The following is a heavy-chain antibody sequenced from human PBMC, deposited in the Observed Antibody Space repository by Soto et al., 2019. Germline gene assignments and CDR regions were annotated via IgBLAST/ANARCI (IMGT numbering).Heavy chain of an antibody. J-gene: IGHJ4*02. CDR1: GGTFSSYA. CDR2: IIPIFGTA. Sequence: SVKVSCKASGGTFSSYAISWVRQAPGQGLEWMGGIIPIFGTANYAQKFQGRVTITVSRDNAKNTLYLEMNSLRAEDTVEYYCARAFGYSSGYGIDYWGLGTLVTVSS. V-gene: IGHV1-69*06. D-gene: IGHD2-8*02. CDR3: ARAFGYSSGYGIDY.